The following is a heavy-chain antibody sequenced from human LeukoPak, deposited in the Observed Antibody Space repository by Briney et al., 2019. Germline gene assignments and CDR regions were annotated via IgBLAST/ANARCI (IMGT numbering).Heavy chain of an antibody. CDR2: IYYSGST. Sequence: SETLSLTCTVSGGSISSYYWSWIRQPPGKGLEWIGYIYYSGSTNYNPSLKSRVTISVDTSKNQFSLKLSSVTAADTAVYYCARLWDDAFDIWGQGTMVTASS. D-gene: IGHD3-16*01. CDR3: ARLWDDAFDI. J-gene: IGHJ3*02. V-gene: IGHV4-59*08. CDR1: GGSISSYY.